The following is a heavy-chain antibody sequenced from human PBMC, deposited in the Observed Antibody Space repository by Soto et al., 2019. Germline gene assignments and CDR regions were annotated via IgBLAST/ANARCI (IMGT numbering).Heavy chain of an antibody. CDR3: AKDPDFAHTWYFDL. J-gene: IGHJ2*01. V-gene: IGHV3-23*01. CDR1: GFTFKNYA. Sequence: PGGSLRLSCAASGFTFKNYAMNWVRQAPGKGLEWVSAISGSGSSTYSADSVKGRFTISRDTSKDTVYLLKNTLRADETALYYYAKDPDFAHTWYFDLWGRGTLVTVSS. CDR2: ISGSGSST.